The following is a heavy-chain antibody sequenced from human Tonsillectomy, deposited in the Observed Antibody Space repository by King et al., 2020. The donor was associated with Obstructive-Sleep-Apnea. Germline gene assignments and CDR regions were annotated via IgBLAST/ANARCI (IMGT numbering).Heavy chain of an antibody. CDR3: VKDREIGIVGATTDY. D-gene: IGHD1-26*01. CDR1: GFSFSSYA. V-gene: IGHV3-23*04. CDR2: ISAGGGRT. J-gene: IGHJ4*02. Sequence: VQLVESGGGLVQPGGSLRLSCAASGFSFSSYAMHRVRQAPGKGLEWVSGISAGGGRTYYADSVKGRFTISRAYSKNTLYLQLDSLRVEDTAVYYCVKDREIGIVGATTDYWGQGTLVTVSS.